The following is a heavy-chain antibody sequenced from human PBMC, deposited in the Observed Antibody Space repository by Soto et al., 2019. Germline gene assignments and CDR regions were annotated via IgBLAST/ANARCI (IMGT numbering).Heavy chain of an antibody. J-gene: IGHJ6*02. CDR1: GYTLTGLS. CDR3: ATDQHGTTVMEGKPYYYHYYGMDV. CDR2: FDPEDGET. D-gene: IGHD4-4*01. Sequence: ASVKVSCKVSGYTLTGLSMHWVRQAPGKGLEWMGGFDPEDGETIYAQKFQGRVTMTEDTSTDTAYMELSSLRSEDTAVYYCATDQHGTTVMEGKPYYYHYYGMDVWG. V-gene: IGHV1-24*01.